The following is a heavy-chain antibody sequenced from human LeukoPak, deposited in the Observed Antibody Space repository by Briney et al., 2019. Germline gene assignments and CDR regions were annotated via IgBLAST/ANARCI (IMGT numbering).Heavy chain of an antibody. CDR1: GYTFTSYG. CDR3: AREKWELLNGAFFDY. D-gene: IGHD1-26*01. Sequence: ASVKVSCKASGYTFTSYGISWVRQAPGQGLEWMGWISAYNGNTNYAQKLQGRVTMTTDTSTSTAYMELRNLRSDDTAVYYCAREKWELLNGAFFDYWGQGTLVTVSS. CDR2: ISAYNGNT. V-gene: IGHV1-18*01. J-gene: IGHJ4*02.